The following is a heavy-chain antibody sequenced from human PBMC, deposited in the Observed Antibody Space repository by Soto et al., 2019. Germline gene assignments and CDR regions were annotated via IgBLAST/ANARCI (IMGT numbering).Heavy chain of an antibody. CDR3: AREGALLFGGNSDYYSTMDV. CDR2: TNPNSDDR. V-gene: IGHV1-8*01. J-gene: IGHJ6*02. D-gene: IGHD2-21*02. Sequence: ASVKVSCKASGYTLTSYDIHWVRQATGQGLEWMGWTNPNSDDRHYAQKFQGRVTMTRNTSINTVYMELSRLRSEDTAMYYCAREGALLFGGNSDYYSTMDVWGQGTTVTVSS. CDR1: GYTLTSYD.